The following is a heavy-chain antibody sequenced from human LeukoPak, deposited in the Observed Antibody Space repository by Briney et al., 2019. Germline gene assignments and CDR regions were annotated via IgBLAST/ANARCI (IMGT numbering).Heavy chain of an antibody. CDR1: GGSISSGGYY. V-gene: IGHV4-31*03. D-gene: IGHD2-2*01. CDR2: IYYSGST. Sequence: SETLSLTCTVSGGSISSGGYYWSWIRQHPGKGLEWIGYIYYSGSTYYNPSLKSRVTISVDTSKNQFSLKLSSVTAADTAVYYCARERCSGTSCFWFDPWGQGTLVTVSS. J-gene: IGHJ5*02. CDR3: ARERCSGTSCFWFDP.